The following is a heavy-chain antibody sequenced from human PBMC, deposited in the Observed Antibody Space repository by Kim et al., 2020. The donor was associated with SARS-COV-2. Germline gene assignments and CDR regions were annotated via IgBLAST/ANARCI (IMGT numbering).Heavy chain of an antibody. D-gene: IGHD6-25*01. J-gene: IGHJ5*02. CDR2: INRDGSEK. CDR3: ARTPWGSAGYCLDP. V-gene: IGHV3-7*01. CDR1: GFTFSTYW. Sequence: GGSLRLSCAASGFTFSTYWMTWVRQAPGKGLEWVANINRDGSEKYSVDSVEGRFTISRDNAKNSLYLQINSLRAEDTAVYYCARTPWGSAGYCLDPWGQG.